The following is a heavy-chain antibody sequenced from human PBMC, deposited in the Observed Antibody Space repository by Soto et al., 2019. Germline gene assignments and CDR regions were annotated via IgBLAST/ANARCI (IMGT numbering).Heavy chain of an antibody. D-gene: IGHD3-16*01. CDR1: GFHFMSFG. Sequence: EEQLVESGGGLVQPGGSLRLSCEASGFHFMSFGMNWVRQAPGKGLEWVSGISGIGTRTFYADAVKGRFMTSRDNSKKTLRLQRNSLRVEEAAVYYCAEGTQRLDADVYRYGMAVWGRGSTVTVSS. J-gene: IGHJ6*02. V-gene: IGHV3-23*04. CDR3: AEGTQRLDADVYRYGMAV. CDR2: ISGIGTRT.